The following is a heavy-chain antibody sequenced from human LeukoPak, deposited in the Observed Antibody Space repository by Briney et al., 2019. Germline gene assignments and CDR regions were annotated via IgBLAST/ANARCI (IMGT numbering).Heavy chain of an antibody. V-gene: IGHV4-34*01. CDR3: ARGIAGGSGSYVWFDP. J-gene: IGHJ5*02. Sequence: SETLSLTCAVYGGSFSGYYWSWIRQPPGKGLEWIGEINHSGSTNYNPSLKSRVTISVDTSKKQFSLKLSSVTAADTAVYYCARGIAGGSGSYVWFDPWGQGTLVTVSS. D-gene: IGHD3-10*01. CDR2: INHSGST. CDR1: GGSFSGYY.